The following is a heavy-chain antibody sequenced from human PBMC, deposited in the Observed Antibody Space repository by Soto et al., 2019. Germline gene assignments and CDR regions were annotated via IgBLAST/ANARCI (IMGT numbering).Heavy chain of an antibody. CDR1: EYSFTSYW. CDR2: IFPRDSDT. J-gene: IGHJ4*02. D-gene: IGHD3-10*01. CDR3: ARGIWFGELTIGGYYFDY. V-gene: IGHV5-51*01. Sequence: GESLKISCKGSEYSFTSYWIGWVRQMPGKGLEWMGIIFPRDSDTRYSPSFQGQVTISADKSISTAYLQWRSLKASDTAMYCCARGIWFGELTIGGYYFDYWGQGTLVTVSS.